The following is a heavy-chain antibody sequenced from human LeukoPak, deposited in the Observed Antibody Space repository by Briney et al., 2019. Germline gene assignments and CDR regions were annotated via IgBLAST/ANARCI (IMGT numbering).Heavy chain of an antibody. CDR1: GGTISDYY. Sequence: SETLSLTCTVSGGTISDYYWTWIRQPPGRGLEWIGYIYYSGSTTNYNPSLRGRATISVDASKNQFSLRLRSVTAADTAVYYCARVGDWNDLVYWGQGTLVSVSS. CDR2: IYYSGSTT. CDR3: ARVGDWNDLVY. J-gene: IGHJ4*02. V-gene: IGHV4-59*01. D-gene: IGHD1-1*01.